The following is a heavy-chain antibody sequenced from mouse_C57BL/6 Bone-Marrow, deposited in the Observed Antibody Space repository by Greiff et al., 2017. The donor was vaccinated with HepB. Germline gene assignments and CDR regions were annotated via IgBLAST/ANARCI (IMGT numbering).Heavy chain of an antibody. D-gene: IGHD1-1*01. CDR1: GFTFSSYA. V-gene: IGHV5-4*01. CDR2: ISDGGSYT. Sequence: EVQVVESGGGLVKPGGSLKLSCAASGFTFSSYAMSWVRQTPEKRLEWVATISDGGSYTYYPDNVKGRFTISRDNAKNNLYLQMSHLKSEDTAMYYCARDASAVVATDWYFDVWGTGTTVTVSS. J-gene: IGHJ1*03. CDR3: ARDASAVVATDWYFDV.